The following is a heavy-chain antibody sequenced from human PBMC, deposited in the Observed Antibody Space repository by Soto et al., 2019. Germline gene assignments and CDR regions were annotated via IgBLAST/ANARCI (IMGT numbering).Heavy chain of an antibody. J-gene: IGHJ5*02. D-gene: IGHD5-18*01. CDR2: ISGSGGST. Sequence: GGSLRLSCAASGFTFSSYAMSWVRQAPGKGLEWVSAISGSGGSTYYADSVKGRFTISRDNSKNTLYLQMNSLRAEDTAVYYCAKLEGYSYGVPLWFDPWGQGTLVTVSS. CDR3: AKLEGYSYGVPLWFDP. V-gene: IGHV3-23*01. CDR1: GFTFSSYA.